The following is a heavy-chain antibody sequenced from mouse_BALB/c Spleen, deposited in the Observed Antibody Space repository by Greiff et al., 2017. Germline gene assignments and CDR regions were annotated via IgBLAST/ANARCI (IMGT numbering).Heavy chain of an antibody. V-gene: IGHV1-14*01. Sequence: VQLPQSGPELVKPGASVKMSCKASGYTFTSYVMHWVKQKPGQGLEWIGYINPYNDGTKYNEKFKGKATLTADKSSSTAYMQLSSLTSEDSAVYFCAREWGYDGFDYWGQGTTLTVSS. J-gene: IGHJ2*01. CDR2: INPYNDGT. CDR3: AREWGYDGFDY. CDR1: GYTFTSYV. D-gene: IGHD2-2*01.